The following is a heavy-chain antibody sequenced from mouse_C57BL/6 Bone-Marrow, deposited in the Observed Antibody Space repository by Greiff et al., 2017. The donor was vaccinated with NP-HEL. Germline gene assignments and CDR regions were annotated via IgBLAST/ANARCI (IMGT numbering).Heavy chain of an antibody. CDR2: IDPENGDT. J-gene: IGHJ4*01. V-gene: IGHV14-4*01. D-gene: IGHD2-4*01. CDR1: GFNIKDDY. Sequence: VQLQQSGAELVRPGASVKLSCTASGFNIKDDYMHWVKQRPEQGLEWIGWIDPENGDTEYASKFQGKATITADPSSNTAYLKLSSLTSEDTAVYYCTKIYYDYGLYAMDYWGQGTSVTVSS. CDR3: TKIYYDYGLYAMDY.